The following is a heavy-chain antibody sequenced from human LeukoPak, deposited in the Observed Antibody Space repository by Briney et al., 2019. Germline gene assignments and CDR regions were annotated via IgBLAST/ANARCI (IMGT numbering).Heavy chain of an antibody. CDR3: ARALPQVRGYSLSGDGVY. D-gene: IGHD5-18*01. J-gene: IGHJ4*02. V-gene: IGHV3-30-3*01. Sequence: GGSLRLSCAASGFTFSSYAMHWVRQAPGKGLEWVAVISYDGSNKYYADSVKGRFTISRDNSKNTLYLQMNSLRAEDTAVYYCARALPQVRGYSLSGDGVYWGQGTLVTVSS. CDR2: ISYDGSNK. CDR1: GFTFSSYA.